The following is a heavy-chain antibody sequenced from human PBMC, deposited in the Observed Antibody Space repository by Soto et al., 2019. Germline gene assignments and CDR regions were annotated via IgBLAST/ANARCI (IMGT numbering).Heavy chain of an antibody. J-gene: IGHJ6*02. CDR3: ARGTGTIGGYYYYYGMDV. V-gene: IGHV1-3*01. Sequence: ASVKVSCKASGYTFTSYAMHWVRQAPGQRLEWMGWINAGNGSTKYSQKFQGRVTITRDTSASTAYMELSSLRSEDTAVYYCARGTGTIGGYYYYYGMDVWGQGTTVTVSS. CDR1: GYTFTSYA. D-gene: IGHD1-7*01. CDR2: INAGNGST.